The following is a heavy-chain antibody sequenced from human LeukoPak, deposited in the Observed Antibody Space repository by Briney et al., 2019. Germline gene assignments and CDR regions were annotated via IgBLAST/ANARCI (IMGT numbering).Heavy chain of an antibody. D-gene: IGHD3-3*01. Sequence: PGGSLRLSCAASGFTFSSSWMHWVRQAPGKGLVWVSRINSDGSSTSYADSVKGRFTISRDNAKNTLYLQMNSLRAEDTAVYYCARGRITIFGVVTEIFDYWGQGTLVTVSS. CDR1: GFTFSSSW. J-gene: IGHJ4*02. V-gene: IGHV3-74*01. CDR2: INSDGSST. CDR3: ARGRITIFGVVTEIFDY.